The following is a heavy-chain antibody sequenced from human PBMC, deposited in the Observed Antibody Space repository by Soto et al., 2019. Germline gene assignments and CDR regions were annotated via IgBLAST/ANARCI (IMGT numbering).Heavy chain of an antibody. CDR2: ISGSGDST. J-gene: IGHJ4*02. V-gene: IGHV3-23*01. D-gene: IGHD6-19*01. CDR3: AKERSSGWSFDY. Sequence: EVQLLESGGGLVQPGGSLRLSCAASGFTFSTYAMNWVRQAPGKGLEWVSGISGSGDSTYYADSVKGRFTVSRDNSKTTLYLQMTSLRAEDTAVFYCAKERSSGWSFDYWGQGTLVTVSS. CDR1: GFTFSTYA.